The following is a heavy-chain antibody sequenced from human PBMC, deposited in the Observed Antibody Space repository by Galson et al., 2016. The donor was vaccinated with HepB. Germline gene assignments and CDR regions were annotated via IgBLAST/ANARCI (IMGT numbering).Heavy chain of an antibody. V-gene: IGHV3-13*01. Sequence: SGFTFTNYAMHWVRQPTGKGLEWVSAIGTAGDTYYPGSVKGRFTISRENAKKSLYLQMNSLRAGDTAVYYCARGITIFGVVSLPYGMDVWGQGTTVTVS. CDR3: ARGITIFGVVSLPYGMDV. CDR1: GFTFTNYA. J-gene: IGHJ6*02. CDR2: IGTAGDT. D-gene: IGHD3-3*01.